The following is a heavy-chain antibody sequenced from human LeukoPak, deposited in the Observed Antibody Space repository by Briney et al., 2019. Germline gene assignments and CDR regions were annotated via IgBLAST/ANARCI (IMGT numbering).Heavy chain of an antibody. CDR3: ARDSIAAAGSRLFDY. J-gene: IGHJ4*02. Sequence: SETRSLTCAVYGGSFSGYYWSWIRQPPGKGLEWIGEINHSGSTNYNPSLKSRVTISVDTSKNQFSLKLSSVTAADTAVYYCARDSIAAAGSRLFDYWGQGTLVTVSS. V-gene: IGHV4-34*01. CDR1: GGSFSGYY. CDR2: INHSGST. D-gene: IGHD6-13*01.